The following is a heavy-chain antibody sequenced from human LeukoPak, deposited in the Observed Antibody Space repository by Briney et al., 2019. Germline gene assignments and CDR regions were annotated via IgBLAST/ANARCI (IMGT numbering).Heavy chain of an antibody. Sequence: ASVKVSCKASGYTFTSYAMHWVRQAPGQRLEWMGWINAGNGNTKYSQKFQGRVTITRDTSASTAYMELSSLRSEDTAVYYCASSALAGYCSSTSCQPWYWGQGTLVTVSS. D-gene: IGHD2-2*01. CDR3: ASSALAGYCSSTSCQPWY. V-gene: IGHV1-3*01. J-gene: IGHJ4*02. CDR2: INAGNGNT. CDR1: GYTFTSYA.